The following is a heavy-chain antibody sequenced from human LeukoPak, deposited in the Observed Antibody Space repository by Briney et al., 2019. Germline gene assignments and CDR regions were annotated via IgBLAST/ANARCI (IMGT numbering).Heavy chain of an antibody. CDR1: GGTFSSYA. CDR2: IIPIFGTA. J-gene: IGHJ6*02. D-gene: IGHD3-16*01. Sequence: SVKVSCKASGGTFSSYAISWVRQAPGQGLEWMGGIIPIFGTANYAQKFQGRVTITADESTSTAYMELSSLRSEDTAVYYCAREGGKNYGMDVWGQGTTVTVSS. V-gene: IGHV1-69*13. CDR3: AREGGKNYGMDV.